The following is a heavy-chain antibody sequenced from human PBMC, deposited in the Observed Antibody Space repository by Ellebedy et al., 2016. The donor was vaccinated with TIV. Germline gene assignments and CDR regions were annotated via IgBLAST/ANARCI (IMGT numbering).Heavy chain of an antibody. V-gene: IGHV1-3*01. D-gene: IGHD3-10*01. J-gene: IGHJ4*02. Sequence: AASVKVSCKASGYTFTSYAMHWVRQAPGQRLEWMGWINAGNGDTKYSQKFQGRVTITRDTSASTAYMELSSLRSEDTAVYYCAIDLVTGWFGELSYWGQGTLVTVSS. CDR1: GYTFTSYA. CDR3: AIDLVTGWFGELSY. CDR2: INAGNGDT.